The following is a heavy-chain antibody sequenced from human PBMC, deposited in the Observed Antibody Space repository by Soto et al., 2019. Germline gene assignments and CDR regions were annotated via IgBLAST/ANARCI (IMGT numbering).Heavy chain of an antibody. CDR3: ASSITILGRVDY. CDR1: GGSISSGGAY. V-gene: IGHV4-31*03. D-gene: IGHD3-9*01. Sequence: QVQLQESGPGLVKPSQTLSLTCTVSGGSISSGGAYWSWIRQYPGKDLEWIGYTHYSGTTYYNPSLKSRVTISLDTSENQFSLKLISVTAADTAMYYCASSITILGRVDYWGRGTLVTVSS. CDR2: THYSGTT. J-gene: IGHJ4*02.